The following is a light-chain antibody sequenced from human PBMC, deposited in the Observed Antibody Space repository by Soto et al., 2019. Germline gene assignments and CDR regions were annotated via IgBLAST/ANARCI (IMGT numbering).Light chain of an antibody. Sequence: IQMYQSPSSLSASVADRVIITCRASQSISNHLNWYQQKPGKAPKLLIFAASSLQSGVPSRFSGSGSGTEFTLTISSLQPDDFAIYYCQEYLSSSWTFGQGTKVDI. V-gene: IGKV1-39*01. CDR2: AAS. CDR1: QSISNH. CDR3: QEYLSSSWT. J-gene: IGKJ1*01.